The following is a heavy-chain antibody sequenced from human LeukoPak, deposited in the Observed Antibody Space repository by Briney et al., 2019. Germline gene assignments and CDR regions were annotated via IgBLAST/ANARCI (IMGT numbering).Heavy chain of an antibody. CDR1: GGTFSSYA. D-gene: IGHD5-12*01. CDR2: IIPIFGKA. CDR3: ARDSGLGYSGYDLAW. V-gene: IGHV1-69*13. J-gene: IGHJ4*02. Sequence: SVKVSCKASGGTFSSYAISWVRQAPGQGLEWMGGIIPIFGKANSAQKFQGRVTITADESTRTAYMELSSLRSEDTAVYYCARDSGLGYSGYDLAWWGQGTLVTVSS.